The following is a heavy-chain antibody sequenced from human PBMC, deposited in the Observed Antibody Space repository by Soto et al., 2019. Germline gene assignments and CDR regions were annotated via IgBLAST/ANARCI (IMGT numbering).Heavy chain of an antibody. CDR2: TRNKANRYTP. V-gene: IGHV3-72*01. J-gene: IGHJ2*01. D-gene: IGHD1-26*01. CDR1: GFIFSDHY. CDR3: TRSGGRYRYFAL. Sequence: EVQLVESGGGLVQPGGSLRLSCAASGFIFSDHYMDWVRQAPGKGLEWVGRTRNKANRYTPEYAASVKGRFTISRDGSESALYLQMNSLTTEDTAVYYCTRSGGRYRYFALWGRGTLVTVSS.